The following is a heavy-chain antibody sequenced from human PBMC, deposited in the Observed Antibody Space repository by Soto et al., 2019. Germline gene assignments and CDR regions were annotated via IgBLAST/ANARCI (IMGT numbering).Heavy chain of an antibody. Sequence: GASVKVSCKASGYIFTSYAMHWVRQAPGQRLEWMGWINAGNGNTKYSQKFQGRVTITRDTSASTAYMELSSLRSEDTAVYYCARESSGWYKFFDYWGQGTLVTVSS. CDR2: INAGNGNT. V-gene: IGHV1-3*01. CDR3: ARESSGWYKFFDY. D-gene: IGHD6-19*01. CDR1: GYIFTSYA. J-gene: IGHJ4*02.